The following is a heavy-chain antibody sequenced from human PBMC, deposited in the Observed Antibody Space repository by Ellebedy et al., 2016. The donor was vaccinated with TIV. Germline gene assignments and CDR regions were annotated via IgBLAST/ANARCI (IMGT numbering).Heavy chain of an antibody. CDR1: SGSISSSNW. CDR3: ARKISFYSHTSGRRGDSQYYGLDV. Sequence: MPGGSLRLSCAVSSGSISSSNWWCWVRQPPGKGLEWIGEISPSGNTNYIPSLKRRITISVDKSRNQFFLKLSSVTAADTAVYYCARKISFYSHTSGRRGDSQYYGLDVWGQGTTVTVSS. D-gene: IGHD3-22*01. J-gene: IGHJ6*02. CDR2: ISPSGNT. V-gene: IGHV4-4*02.